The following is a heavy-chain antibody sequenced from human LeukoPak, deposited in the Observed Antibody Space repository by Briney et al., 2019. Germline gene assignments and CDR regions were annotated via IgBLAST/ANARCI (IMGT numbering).Heavy chain of an antibody. CDR3: AKVYGGYISHYYMDV. Sequence: GESLRLSCAASGFTFSSYDMHWVRQATGKGLEWVSAIGTAGDTYYPGSVKGRFTISRENAKNSSYLQINSLRAEDTAVYYCAKVYGGYISHYYMDVWGKGTTVTVSS. V-gene: IGHV3-13*01. D-gene: IGHD5-12*01. CDR1: GFTFSSYD. J-gene: IGHJ6*03. CDR2: IGTAGDT.